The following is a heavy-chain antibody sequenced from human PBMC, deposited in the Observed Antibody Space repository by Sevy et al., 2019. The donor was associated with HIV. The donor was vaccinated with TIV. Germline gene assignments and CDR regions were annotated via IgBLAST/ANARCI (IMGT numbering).Heavy chain of an antibody. V-gene: IGHV3-73*01. J-gene: IGHJ6*02. Sequence: GGSLRLSCAASGFTFSGSAMHWVRQASGKGLEWVGRIRSKANSYATAYAASVKGRFTISRDDSKNTAYLQMNSLKTEDTALYYCIGLSTHYYYYGMDVWGQGTTVTVSS. CDR2: IRSKANSYAT. D-gene: IGHD3-16*02. CDR3: IGLSTHYYYYGMDV. CDR1: GFTFSGSA.